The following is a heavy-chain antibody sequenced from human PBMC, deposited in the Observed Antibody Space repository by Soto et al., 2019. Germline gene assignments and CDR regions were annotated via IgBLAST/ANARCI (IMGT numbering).Heavy chain of an antibody. J-gene: IGHJ4*02. CDR3: ARGPPFH. V-gene: IGHV4-30-2*01. CDR1: GGSISSGGYS. Sequence: PSETLSLTCAVSGGSISSGGYSWGGIRQPPGKGLEWIGYIYHSGSTYYNPSLKSRVTISVDRSKNQFSLKLSSVTAADTAVYYCARGPPFHWGQGSLVTVS. D-gene: IGHD3-16*01. CDR2: IYHSGST.